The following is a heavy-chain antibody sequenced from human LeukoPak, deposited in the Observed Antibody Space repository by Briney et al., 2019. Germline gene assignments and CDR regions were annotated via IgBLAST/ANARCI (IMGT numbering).Heavy chain of an antibody. V-gene: IGHV3-21*01. Sequence: GGSLRLSCAASGFTFSSYSMNWVRQAPGKGLEWVSSISSSSSYIYYADSVKGRFTISRDNAKNSLYLQMNSLRAEDTAVYYCARDFNFLDSSGYFAQGLDYWGQGTLVTVSA. J-gene: IGHJ4*02. D-gene: IGHD3-22*01. CDR3: ARDFNFLDSSGYFAQGLDY. CDR2: ISSSSSYI. CDR1: GFTFSSYS.